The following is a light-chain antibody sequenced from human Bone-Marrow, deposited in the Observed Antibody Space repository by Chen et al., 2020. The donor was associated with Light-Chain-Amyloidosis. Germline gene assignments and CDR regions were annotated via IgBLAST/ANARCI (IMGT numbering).Light chain of an antibody. J-gene: IGLJ3*02. CDR2: TNN. CDR3: AASDDSLKAWV. V-gene: IGLV1-44*01. CDR1: SSNIGTNT. Sequence: QSVLTQPPSASGTPGQRVTISCSGRSSNIGTNTVNWYQQLPGTAPKLLIYTNNQRPSGVPDRFSGSKSVTSASLAISGLQSEDEADYYCAASDDSLKAWVFGGGTKLTVL.